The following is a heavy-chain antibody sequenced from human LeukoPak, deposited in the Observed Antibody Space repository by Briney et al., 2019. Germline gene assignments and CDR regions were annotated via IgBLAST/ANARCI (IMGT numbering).Heavy chain of an antibody. CDR2: ISHSGST. CDR3: ARGRKAAAGTSDAFDI. D-gene: IGHD6-13*01. CDR1: GGSFSGYY. V-gene: IGHV4-34*01. Sequence: SETLSLTCAVYGGSFSGYYWSWIRQPPGKGLEWIGEISHSGSTNYNPSLKSRVTISVDTSKNQFSLKLSSVTAADTAVYYCARGRKAAAGTSDAFDIWGQGTMVTVSS. J-gene: IGHJ3*02.